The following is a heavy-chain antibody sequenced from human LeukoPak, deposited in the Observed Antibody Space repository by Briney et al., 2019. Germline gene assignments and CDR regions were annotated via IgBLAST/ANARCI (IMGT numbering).Heavy chain of an antibody. J-gene: IGHJ4*02. V-gene: IGHV3-21*01. CDR2: INSGSTYT. CDR3: ARSLTTLTYEGY. D-gene: IGHD1-1*01. Sequence: GGSLRLSCAASGFTFGSYMMNWVRQAPGKGLEWVSSINSGSTYTYYTESVKGRFTVSRDNAKNSLFLQMNSLRAEDTAIYYCARSLTTLTYEGYWGQGTLVTVSS. CDR1: GFTFGSYM.